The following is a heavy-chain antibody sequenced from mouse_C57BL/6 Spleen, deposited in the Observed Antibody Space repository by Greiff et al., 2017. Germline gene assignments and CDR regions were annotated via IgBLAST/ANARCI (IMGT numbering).Heavy chain of an antibody. D-gene: IGHD2-3*01. J-gene: IGHJ3*01. CDR1: GYTFTSYW. Sequence: VQLQQPGAELVKPGASVKLSCKASGYTFTSYWMHWVKQRPGQGHEWIGMIHPNSGSTNYNEKFKSKATLTVDKSSSTAYMQLSSLTSEDSAVYYCARERIYDGYYWFAYWGQGTLVTVSA. V-gene: IGHV1-64*01. CDR3: ARERIYDGYYWFAY. CDR2: IHPNSGST.